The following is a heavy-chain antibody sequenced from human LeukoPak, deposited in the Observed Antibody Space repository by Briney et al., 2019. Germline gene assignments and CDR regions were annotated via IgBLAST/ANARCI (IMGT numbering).Heavy chain of an antibody. CDR1: GFTFSSYA. CDR2: ISGSGGST. D-gene: IGHD1-26*01. J-gene: IGHJ4*02. Sequence: PGGSLRLSCAASGFTFSSYAMSWVLQAPGKGLEWVSAISGSGGSTYYADSVKGRFTISRENSKNTLYLQMNSLRAEDTAVYYCAKKEWWELPLFDYWGQGTLVTVSS. V-gene: IGHV3-23*01. CDR3: AKKEWWELPLFDY.